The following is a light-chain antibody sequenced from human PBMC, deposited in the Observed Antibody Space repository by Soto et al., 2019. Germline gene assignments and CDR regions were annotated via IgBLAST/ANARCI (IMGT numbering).Light chain of an antibody. CDR3: QQYNRFSTWT. CDR1: QSISYY. V-gene: IGKV1-5*01. Sequence: IQMTQAPSSLSASVGGRCAITCRASQSISYYLAWYQKKPGKAPKVLIWNASSLQRGVPSRFSGSGSGTEFTLTISSLLPDDFATYYCQQYNRFSTWTFGQGTKVDI. CDR2: NAS. J-gene: IGKJ1*01.